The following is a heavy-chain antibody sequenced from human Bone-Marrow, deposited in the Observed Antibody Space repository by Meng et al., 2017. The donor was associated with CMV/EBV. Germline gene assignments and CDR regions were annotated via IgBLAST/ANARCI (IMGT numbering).Heavy chain of an antibody. CDR2: IYPGDSET. J-gene: IGHJ3*02. CDR1: AYSFTNYW. CDR3: ARRVGDCSSTSCGDAFDI. V-gene: IGHV5-51*01. Sequence: GESLKISCKASAYSFTNYWIGWVRQMPGKGLEWVGIIYPGDSETKYSPSFEGQVTISVDKSIDTAYLQWSSLKASDTAIYYCARRVGDCSSTSCGDAFDIWGQGTMVTVSS. D-gene: IGHD2-2*01.